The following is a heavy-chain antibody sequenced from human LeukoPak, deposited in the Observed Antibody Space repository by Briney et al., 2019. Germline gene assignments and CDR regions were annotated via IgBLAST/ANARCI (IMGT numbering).Heavy chain of an antibody. D-gene: IGHD2-15*01. J-gene: IGHJ4*02. Sequence: SETLSLTCAVSGGSISSSNWWSWVRQPPGKGLEWIGEIYHSGSTNYNPSLKSRVTISVDKSKNQFSPKLSSVTAADTAVYYCARRGHCSGGSCYSSMGYWGQGTLVTVSS. V-gene: IGHV4-4*02. CDR3: ARRGHCSGGSCYSSMGY. CDR1: GGSISSSNW. CDR2: IYHSGST.